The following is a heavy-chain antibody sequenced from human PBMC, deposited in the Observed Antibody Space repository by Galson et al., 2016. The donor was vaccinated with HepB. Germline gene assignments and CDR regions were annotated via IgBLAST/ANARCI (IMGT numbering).Heavy chain of an antibody. CDR3: ARPPEGDRRYFDL. J-gene: IGHJ2*01. V-gene: IGHV3-21*01. D-gene: IGHD3-16*01. Sequence: SLRLSCAASGFTFSTYSMNWVRQAPGKGLEWVSFISITSGYKYYADSLKGRVTISRDNAKNSLYLQRNSLRAEDTAVYYCARPPEGDRRYFDLWGRGTLVTVSS. CDR2: ISITSGYK. CDR1: GFTFSTYS.